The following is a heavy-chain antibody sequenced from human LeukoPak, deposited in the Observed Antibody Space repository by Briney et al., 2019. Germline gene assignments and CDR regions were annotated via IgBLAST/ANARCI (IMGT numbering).Heavy chain of an antibody. J-gene: IGHJ4*02. CDR3: AKDSGSYLYYFDY. D-gene: IGHD1-26*01. CDR1: GFTFSSYG. Sequence: GGSLRLSCAASGFTFSSYGMHWVRQAPGKGLEWVAFIRYDGSNKYYADSVKGRFTISRDNSKNTLYLQMNSLRAEDTAVYYCAKDSGSYLYYFDYWGQGTLVTVSS. CDR2: IRYDGSNK. V-gene: IGHV3-30*02.